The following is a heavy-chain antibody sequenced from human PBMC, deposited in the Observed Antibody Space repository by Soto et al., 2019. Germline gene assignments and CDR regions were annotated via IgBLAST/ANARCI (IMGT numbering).Heavy chain of an antibody. CDR1: VYTYQPYG. J-gene: IGHJ4*02. CDR3: ERDVHPKGVDAEGASDY. CDR2: ITTYNGNR. Sequence: ASVPVSCKASVYTYQPYGIKWVRQAPGQGREGVGWITTYNGNRYSAEKFQGRVTMTTDPSTSTTYMELTSLTSDDQGQYLRERDVHPKGVDAEGASDYWGQGTLVTVSS. V-gene: IGHV1-18*01. D-gene: IGHD3-3*01.